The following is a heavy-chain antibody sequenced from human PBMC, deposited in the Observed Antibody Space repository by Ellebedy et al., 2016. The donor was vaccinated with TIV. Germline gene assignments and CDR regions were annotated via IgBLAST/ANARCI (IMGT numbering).Heavy chain of an antibody. CDR3: ARARFDP. Sequence: GESLKISXAASGFTFSSYWMHWVRQAPGKGLEWVANIKQDGSEKYYVDSVKGRFTISRDNAKNSLYLQTDSLRAEDTAVYYCARARFDPWGQGTLVTVSS. CDR1: GFTFSSYW. V-gene: IGHV3-7*03. CDR2: IKQDGSEK. J-gene: IGHJ5*02.